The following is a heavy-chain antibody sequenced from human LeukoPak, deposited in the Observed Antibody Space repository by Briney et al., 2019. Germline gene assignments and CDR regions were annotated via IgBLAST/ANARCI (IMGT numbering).Heavy chain of an antibody. CDR3: ARGPLPPWSGYYKYYFDY. J-gene: IGHJ4*02. D-gene: IGHD3-3*01. CDR1: GGSFSGYY. V-gene: IGHV4-34*01. CDR2: VNHSGST. Sequence: PSETPSLTCAVYGGSFSGYYWSWIRQPPGKGLEWIGEVNHSGSTNYNPSLKSRVTISVDTSKNQFSLKLSSVTAADTAVYYCARGPLPPWSGYYKYYFDYWGQGTLVTVSS.